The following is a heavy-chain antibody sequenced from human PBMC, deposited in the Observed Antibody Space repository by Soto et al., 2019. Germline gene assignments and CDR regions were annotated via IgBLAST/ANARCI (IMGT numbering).Heavy chain of an antibody. CDR3: ARVRIVGAREIDF. V-gene: IGHV1-18*04. CDR2: ISGYNGDL. CDR1: GYTFNRHG. J-gene: IGHJ4*02. Sequence: QVHLVQSGGEVKKPGASVKVSCKASGYTFNRHGITWVRQAPGQGLEWMGWISGYNGDLNYEQKFQGRVTLSSDTLTSTVYLELKSLRFDDTAVYYCARVRIVGAREIDFWGQGTLVTVSS. D-gene: IGHD1-26*01.